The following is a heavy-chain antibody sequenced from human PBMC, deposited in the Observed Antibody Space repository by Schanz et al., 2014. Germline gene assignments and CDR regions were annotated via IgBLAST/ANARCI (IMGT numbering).Heavy chain of an antibody. D-gene: IGHD2-2*01. J-gene: IGHJ6*02. V-gene: IGHV3-23*01. Sequence: EVQLLESGGGLVRPGGSLRLSCAASGFTFSSYAMSWVRQAPGKGLEWVSSISSSSSYIYYADSVRGRFTISRDRFQNTLYLRMSSLRAEDTAVYYCAKDSCSSTTCYGYGMDVWGQGSTVTVSS. CDR2: ISSSSSYI. CDR3: AKDSCSSTTCYGYGMDV. CDR1: GFTFSSYA.